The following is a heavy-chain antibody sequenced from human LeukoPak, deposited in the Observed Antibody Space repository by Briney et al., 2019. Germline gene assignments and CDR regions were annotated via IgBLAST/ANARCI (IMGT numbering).Heavy chain of an antibody. CDR2: MNPNSGNT. V-gene: IGHV1-8*03. D-gene: IGHD6-25*01. CDR1: GGTFSSYA. Sequence: ASVKVSCKASGGTFSSYAINWVRQATGQGLEWMGWMNPNSGNTGYAQKFQGRVTITRNTSISTAYMELSSLRSEDTAVYYCARERANNWFDPWGQGTLVTVSS. J-gene: IGHJ5*02. CDR3: ARERANNWFDP.